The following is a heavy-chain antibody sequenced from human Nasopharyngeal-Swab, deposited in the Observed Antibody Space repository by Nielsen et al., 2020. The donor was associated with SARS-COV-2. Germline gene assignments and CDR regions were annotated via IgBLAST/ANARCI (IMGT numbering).Heavy chain of an antibody. CDR1: RYTFTSYG. CDR3: ARVPTVATIWIFP. CDR2: ISAYNGNT. Sequence: ASVKVSCKASRYTFTSYGISWVRQAPGQGLEWMGWISAYNGNTNYAQKLQGRVTMTTDTYTSTAYMGLRSLRSDDTAVYYCARVPTVATIWIFPWGQGTLVTVSS. V-gene: IGHV1-18*01. D-gene: IGHD5-12*01. J-gene: IGHJ5*02.